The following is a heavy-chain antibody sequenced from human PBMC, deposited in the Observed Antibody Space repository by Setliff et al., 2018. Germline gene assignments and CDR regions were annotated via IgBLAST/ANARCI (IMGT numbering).Heavy chain of an antibody. CDR3: ARSFQELWFDEYYFDY. CDR1: GGSFSGYY. Sequence: SETLSLTCAVYGGSFSGYYWSWIRQPPGKGLEWIGEINHSGSTNYNPSLKSRVTISVDTSKNQFSLKLSSVTAADTAVYYCARSFQELWFDEYYFDYWGQGTLVTVSS. D-gene: IGHD3-10*01. CDR2: INHSGST. J-gene: IGHJ4*02. V-gene: IGHV4-34*01.